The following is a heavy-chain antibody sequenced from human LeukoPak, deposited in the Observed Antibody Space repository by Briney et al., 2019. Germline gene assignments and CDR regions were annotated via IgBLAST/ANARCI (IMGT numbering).Heavy chain of an antibody. Sequence: PSETLSLTCAVYGGSLSGYYWSWSRQPPGKGLEWIGALNHSGSSNYNPSLKSRVTISVDTSKNQFSLKLSSVTAADTAVYYCARGGSYDSSGYYYRYWGQGTLVTVSS. V-gene: IGHV4-34*01. CDR2: LNHSGSS. D-gene: IGHD3-22*01. CDR3: ARGGSYDSSGYYYRY. CDR1: GGSLSGYY. J-gene: IGHJ4*02.